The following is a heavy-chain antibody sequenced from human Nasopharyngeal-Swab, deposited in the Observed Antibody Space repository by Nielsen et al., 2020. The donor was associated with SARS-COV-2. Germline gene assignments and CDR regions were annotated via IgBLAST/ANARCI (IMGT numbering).Heavy chain of an antibody. D-gene: IGHD4-17*01. CDR1: GFTFSSYA. V-gene: IGHV3-30-3*01. CDR3: ASPLTTPMNY. CDR2: ISYDGSNK. Sequence: GGSLRLSCAASGFTFSSYAMHWVRQAPGKGLEWVAVISYDGSNKYYAASVKGRFTISRDNSKNTLYLQMNSLRAEETAVYYCASPLTTPMNYWGQGTLVTVSS. J-gene: IGHJ4*02.